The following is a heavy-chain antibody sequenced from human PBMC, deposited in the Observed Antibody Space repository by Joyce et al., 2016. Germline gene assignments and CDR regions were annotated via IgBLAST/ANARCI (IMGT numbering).Heavy chain of an antibody. Sequence: QVQLQEWGAGLLKPSETLSLTCAVYGGSLSGYYWCWIRQAPGMGLEWIGEVNDRGRTNYNPSRKSRATTSMDTSKNQFSLGLTTVTAADTAVYFCARARRGIILARGEMGEYLQHWGRGTVVIVSS. CDR2: VNDRGRT. CDR3: ARARRGIILARGEMGEYLQH. D-gene: IGHD3-10*01. J-gene: IGHJ1*01. CDR1: GGSLSGYY. V-gene: IGHV4-34*01.